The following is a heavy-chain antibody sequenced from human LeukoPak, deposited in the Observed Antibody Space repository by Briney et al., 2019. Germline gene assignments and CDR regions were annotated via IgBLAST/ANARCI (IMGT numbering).Heavy chain of an antibody. D-gene: IGHD5-24*01. CDR3: PRDGIEMATIDAFDI. V-gene: IGHV1-2*02. J-gene: IGHJ3*02. CDR2: INPNSGGT. CDR1: GYTFTGYY. Sequence: GASVKVSCKASGYTFTGYYMHWVRQAPGQGLEWMGWINPNSGGTNYAQKFQGRVTMTRDTSISTAYMELSRLRSDDTAVYYCPRDGIEMATIDAFDIWGQGTMVTVSS.